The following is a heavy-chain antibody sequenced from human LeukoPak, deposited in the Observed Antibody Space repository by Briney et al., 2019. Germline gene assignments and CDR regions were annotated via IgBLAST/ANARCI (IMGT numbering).Heavy chain of an antibody. J-gene: IGHJ4*02. D-gene: IGHD3-22*01. CDR3: ARLPRFYYDRSGYHYDY. Sequence: GGSLRLSCVASGFTFNNYAMSWVRQAPGRGLEWASSTAGSGISKDYADSVRGRFTISKDKSKNPLYLQMDNLTAEDTGVYFCARLPRFYYDRSGYHYDYWGEGT. CDR1: GFTFNNYA. CDR2: TAGSGISK. V-gene: IGHV3-23*01.